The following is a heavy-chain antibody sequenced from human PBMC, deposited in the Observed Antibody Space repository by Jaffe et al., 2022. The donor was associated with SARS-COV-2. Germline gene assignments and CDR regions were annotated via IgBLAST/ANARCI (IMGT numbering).Heavy chain of an antibody. Sequence: EVQLVESGGGLVQPGGSLRLSCAASGFTFSSYAMSWVRQAPGKGLEWVSAISGSGGSTYYADSVKGRFTISRDNSKNTLYLQMNSLRAEDTAVYYCASQKWEPFRGDYYYYYYMDVWGKGTTVTVSS. V-gene: IGHV3-23*04. J-gene: IGHJ6*03. CDR3: ASQKWEPFRGDYYYYYYMDV. D-gene: IGHD1-26*01. CDR1: GFTFSSYA. CDR2: ISGSGGST.